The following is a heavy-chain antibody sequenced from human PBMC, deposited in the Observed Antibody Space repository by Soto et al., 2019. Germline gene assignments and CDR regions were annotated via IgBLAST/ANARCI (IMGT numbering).Heavy chain of an antibody. V-gene: IGHV3-23*01. D-gene: IGHD2-21*02. CDR2: ISGGGGFT. CDR1: GFTFSSYA. Sequence: EVQLLESGGGLVQPGGSLRLSCAASGFTFSSYAMSWVRQAPGKGLEWVSGISGGGGFTYYADSVKGRFTISRDDSKNTVYLQMNRLRAEDTAVYYCALPSCGGDCYSPFDYWGQGTLVTVSS. CDR3: ALPSCGGDCYSPFDY. J-gene: IGHJ4*02.